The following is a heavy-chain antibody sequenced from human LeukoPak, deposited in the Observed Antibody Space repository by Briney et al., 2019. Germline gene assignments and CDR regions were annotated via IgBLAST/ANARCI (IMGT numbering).Heavy chain of an antibody. CDR3: ARDGTSTDDC. D-gene: IGHD2-2*01. Sequence: ASVKVSCKASGYTFTGYYMHWVRQAPGQGLEWMGWISGNNDNPNYGQKFQGRFTVTTDSSTSTAHMELRNLRSDDTAVYYCARDGTSTDDCWGQGTLVTVSS. CDR2: ISGNNDNP. CDR1: GYTFTGYY. V-gene: IGHV1-18*04. J-gene: IGHJ4*02.